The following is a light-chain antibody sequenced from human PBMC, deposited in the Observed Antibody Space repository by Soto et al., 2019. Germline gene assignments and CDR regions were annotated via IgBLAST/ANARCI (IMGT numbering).Light chain of an antibody. CDR3: LSYAGSYNFV. CDR2: GNS. V-gene: IGLV1-40*01. Sequence: SVLTQPPSVSGAPGQRVTISCAGSSSNIGAGYDVHWYQHLPGTAPKLLIYGNSNRPSGVPDRFSGSKSGTSASLAITGLQADDEADYYCLSYAGSYNFVFGSGTKVTVL. J-gene: IGLJ1*01. CDR1: SSNIGAGYD.